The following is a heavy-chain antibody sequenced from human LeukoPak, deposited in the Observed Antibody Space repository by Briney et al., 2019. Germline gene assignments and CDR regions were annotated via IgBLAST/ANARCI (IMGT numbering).Heavy chain of an antibody. CDR2: ISTIGGPK. D-gene: IGHD3-10*01. CDR1: GFTFSNYD. CDR3: ASVGAVRGIYYNSPDAFDI. V-gene: IGHV3-48*03. J-gene: IGHJ3*02. Sequence: GGSLKLSCAASGFTFSNYDLNWFRQAPGQGLEWVSYISTIGGPKYYAHSVRGRLAISRDNAKNSLYLQMNSLTVEDTALYYCASVGAVRGIYYNSPDAFDILGQGKKVTVSS.